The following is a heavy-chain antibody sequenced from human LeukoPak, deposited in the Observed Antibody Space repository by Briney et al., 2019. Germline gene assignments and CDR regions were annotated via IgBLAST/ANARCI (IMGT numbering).Heavy chain of an antibody. D-gene: IGHD4/OR15-4a*01. V-gene: IGHV4-61*02. J-gene: IGHJ4*02. Sequence: PSETLSLTCTASGVSISSGDYYWSWIRQPAGKGLEWIGRIYTSGRTNSNPSLKRRVTITVNTSKNQFSLKHSLMTAANTTAYYCARVLGGTFDYWGQGTLVTVSS. CDR3: ARVLGGTFDY. CDR1: GVSISSGDYY. CDR2: IYTSGRT.